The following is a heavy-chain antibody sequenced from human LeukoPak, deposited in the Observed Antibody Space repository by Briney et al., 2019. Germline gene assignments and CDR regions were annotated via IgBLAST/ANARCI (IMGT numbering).Heavy chain of an antibody. V-gene: IGHV3-30*04. D-gene: IGHD6-13*01. J-gene: IGHJ4*02. CDR3: ARAPGGSWYYFDY. CDR2: ISYDGSDK. CDR1: EFIFSNYA. Sequence: GSLRLSFAASEFIFSNYAMHWVRQAPGKGLEWVAVISYDGSDKFYADSVKGRFTISRDTSKNTLYLQMNSLRAEDTAVYYCARAPGGSWYYFDYWGQGTLVTVSS.